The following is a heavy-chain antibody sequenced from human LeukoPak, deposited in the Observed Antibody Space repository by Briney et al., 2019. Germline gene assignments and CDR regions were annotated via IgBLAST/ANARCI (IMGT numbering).Heavy chain of an antibody. CDR2: ISYDGSNK. CDR3: ARGVWGYYYYMDV. V-gene: IGHV3-30-3*01. Sequence: PGRSLRLSCAASGFTFSSYAMHWVRQAPGKGLEWVAVISYDGSNKYYADSVKGRFTISRDNSKNTLYLQMNSLRAEDTAVYYCARGVWGYYYYMDVWGKGTTVTVSS. J-gene: IGHJ6*03. D-gene: IGHD3-16*01. CDR1: GFTFSSYA.